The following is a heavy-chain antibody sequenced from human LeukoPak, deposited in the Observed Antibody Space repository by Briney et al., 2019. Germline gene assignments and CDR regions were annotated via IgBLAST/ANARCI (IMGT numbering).Heavy chain of an antibody. CDR3: AKDVVYTPYYGGNEDY. CDR1: GLTFSSYG. CDR2: IRYDGSNK. V-gene: IGHV3-30*02. J-gene: IGHJ4*02. Sequence: GGSLRLSCAACGLTFSSYGMHWVRQAPGKGLEWVAFIRYDGSNKYYADSVKGRFTISRDNSKNTLYLQMNSLRAEDTAVYYCAKDVVYTPYYGGNEDYWGQGTLVTVSS. D-gene: IGHD4-23*01.